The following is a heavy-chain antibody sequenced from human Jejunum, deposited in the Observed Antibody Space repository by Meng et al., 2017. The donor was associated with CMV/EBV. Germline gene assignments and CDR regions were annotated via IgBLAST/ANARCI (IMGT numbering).Heavy chain of an antibody. D-gene: IGHD2/OR15-2a*01. CDR3: ARGRGNQPLFDF. V-gene: IGHV1-69*01. CDR1: GGSYRTYT. J-gene: IGHJ4*02. Sequence: QVQVVQSWAEVKNPGSAVIVTCDTSGGSYRTYTFSWVRQAPGQGLEWMGGLIPVLNKAKSAPRFQDRVTFTADETTTTAYMELSSLTFEDTAVYFCARGRGNQPLFDFWGQGTLVTVSS. CDR2: LIPVLNKA.